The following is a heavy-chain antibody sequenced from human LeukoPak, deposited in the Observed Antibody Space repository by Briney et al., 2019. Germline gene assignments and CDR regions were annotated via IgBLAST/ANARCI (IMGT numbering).Heavy chain of an antibody. CDR3: ARQPYSDYDDY. CDR1: GYSFTSYW. Sequence: GESLKISCTGSGYSFTSYWIGWVRQMPGRGLEWMGIIYPGDSDTRYSPSFQGQVTISADKSISTAYLQWSSLKASDTAMYYCARQPYSDYDDYWGQGTLVTVSS. V-gene: IGHV5-51*01. D-gene: IGHD4-11*01. J-gene: IGHJ4*02. CDR2: IYPGDSDT.